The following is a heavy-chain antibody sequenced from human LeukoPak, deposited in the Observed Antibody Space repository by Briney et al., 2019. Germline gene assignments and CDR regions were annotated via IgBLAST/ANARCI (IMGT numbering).Heavy chain of an antibody. V-gene: IGHV1-46*01. CDR1: GYTFTTYY. CDR3: ARDAFDTAMAHFDY. Sequence: GASVKVSCKASGYTFTTYYVHWVRQAPGQGLEWMGIINPSGGSTTYAQKFRGRLTMTRDMSTSTVYMELSSLRSEDTAVYYCARDAFDTAMAHFDYWGQGTLVTVSS. J-gene: IGHJ4*02. D-gene: IGHD5-18*01. CDR2: INPSGGST.